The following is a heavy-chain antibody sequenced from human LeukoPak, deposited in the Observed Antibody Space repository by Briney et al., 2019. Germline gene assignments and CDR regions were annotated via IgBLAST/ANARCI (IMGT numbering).Heavy chain of an antibody. J-gene: IGHJ6*02. CDR1: GGSIRSYY. V-gene: IGHV4-59*08. Sequence: SEILSLTCTVSGGSIRSYYWTWIRQPPGKGLEWIGYIDYSGSTNYSPSLKSRITISVDTSRNQFSLKLASVTAADTAVYYCARTRVLSYYQYYGMDVWGQGTTVTVSS. CDR3: ARTRVLSYYQYYGMDV. CDR2: IDYSGST.